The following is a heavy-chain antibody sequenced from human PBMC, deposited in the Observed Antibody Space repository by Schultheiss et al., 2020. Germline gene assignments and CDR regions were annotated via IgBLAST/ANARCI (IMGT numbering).Heavy chain of an antibody. V-gene: IGHV1-18*01. J-gene: IGHJ6*02. Sequence: ASVKVSCKASGYTFTSYGISWVRQAPGQGLEWMGWISAYNGNTNYAQKLQGRVTITADKSTSTAYMELSSLRSEDTAVYYCARNGAPPYGMDVWGQGTTVIVYS. CDR2: ISAYNGNT. D-gene: IGHD2-8*01. CDR3: ARNGAPPYGMDV. CDR1: GYTFTSYG.